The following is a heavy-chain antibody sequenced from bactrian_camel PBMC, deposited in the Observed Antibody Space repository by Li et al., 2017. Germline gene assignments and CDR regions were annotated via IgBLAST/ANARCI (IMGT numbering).Heavy chain of an antibody. J-gene: IGHJ4*01. V-gene: IGHV3S53*01. CDR2: IDSTGSA. Sequence: HVQLVESGGGSVQAGGSLRLSCAASGYSQSCMGWFRQAPGKEREGVAAIDSTGSANYADSVKGRFTISQDNAKNTLYLQMNSLKVEDTAVYYCAGMYVQWAPCPLREDRYNKWGQGTQVTVS. CDR3: AGMYVQWAPCPLREDRYNK. D-gene: IGHD1*01. CDR1: GYSQSC.